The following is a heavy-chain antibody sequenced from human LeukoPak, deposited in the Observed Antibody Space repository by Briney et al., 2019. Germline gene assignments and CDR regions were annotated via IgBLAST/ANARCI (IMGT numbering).Heavy chain of an antibody. CDR2: IGTAGEI. D-gene: IGHD3-22*01. J-gene: IGHJ5*02. V-gene: IGHV3-13*01. CDR3: ARDLGQYYDTSDNWFDP. CDR1: GFTFSSYD. Sequence: GGSLRLSCAASGFTFSSYDIHWVRQATGKGLEWDSGIGTAGEIYYPGSVKGRFTISRENAKNSLYLQMNSLRAGDTAVYYCARDLGQYYDTSDNWFDPWGQGTLVTVSS.